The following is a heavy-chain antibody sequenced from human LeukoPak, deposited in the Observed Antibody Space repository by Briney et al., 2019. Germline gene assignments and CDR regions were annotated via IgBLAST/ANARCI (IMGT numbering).Heavy chain of an antibody. CDR1: GFIFSRYW. D-gene: IGHD4-11*01. J-gene: IGHJ4*02. Sequence: PGGSLRLSCAASGFIFSRYWMSWVRQAPGKGLEWVASINEDGSGNYYVDSVKGRFTISRDNAKNSLFLQMNSLRAEDTAVYYCATSDDSPGTYWGQGTLVTVSS. CDR3: ATSDDSPGTY. V-gene: IGHV3-7*01. CDR2: INEDGSGN.